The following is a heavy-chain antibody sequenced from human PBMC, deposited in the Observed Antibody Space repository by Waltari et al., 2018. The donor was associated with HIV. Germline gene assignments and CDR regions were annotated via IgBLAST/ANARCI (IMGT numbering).Heavy chain of an antibody. J-gene: IGHJ6*02. V-gene: IGHV4-34*01. CDR1: GGSFSGSY. D-gene: IGHD2-2*01. CDR3: ARARLVSRGQYCSTTSCLPHYYYYYGMDV. Sequence: QVQLRQWGAGLLKPSETLSLTCAVYGGSFSGSYWSWIRQPPGTGRAWVGEINHSGSTNYNPSLKSRVTISVDTSKNQFSLKLTSVTAADTAVFYCARARLVSRGQYCSTTSCLPHYYYYYGMDVWGQGTTVTVSS. CDR2: INHSGST.